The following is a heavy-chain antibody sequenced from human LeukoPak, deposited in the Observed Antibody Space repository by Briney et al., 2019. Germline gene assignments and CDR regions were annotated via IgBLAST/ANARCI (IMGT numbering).Heavy chain of an antibody. Sequence: SETLSLTCTVSGGSISSSSYYWGWIRQPPGKGLEWIGSIYYSGSTYYNPSLKSRVTISVDTSKNQFSLKLSSVTAADTAVYYCARAPVLYYYYMDVWGKGTTVTVSS. J-gene: IGHJ6*03. CDR1: GGSISSSSYY. CDR3: ARAPVLYYYYMDV. V-gene: IGHV4-39*07. CDR2: IYYSGST. D-gene: IGHD2-8*01.